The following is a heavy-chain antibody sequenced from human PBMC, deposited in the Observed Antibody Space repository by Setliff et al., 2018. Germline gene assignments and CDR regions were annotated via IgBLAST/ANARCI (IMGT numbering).Heavy chain of an antibody. CDR1: GYTFVNYG. D-gene: IGHD6-19*01. J-gene: IGHJ4*02. V-gene: IGHV1-18*01. Sequence: GASVKVSCKASGYTFVNYGINWVRQAPGQGLEWMGWINPNNGKTNYAQKIQGRVTMTTDTSTSTAYMDLRSLRSDDTATYYCARDGVAGLPIDWGQGTLVTVSS. CDR2: INPNNGKT. CDR3: ARDGVAGLPID.